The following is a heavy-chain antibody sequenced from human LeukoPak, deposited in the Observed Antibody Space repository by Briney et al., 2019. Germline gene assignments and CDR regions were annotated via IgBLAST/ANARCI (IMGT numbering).Heavy chain of an antibody. J-gene: IGHJ4*02. CDR3: ARQVAAATLYYFDY. D-gene: IGHD6-13*01. CDR1: GGSISSGGYY. Sequence: SQTLSLTCTVSGGSISSGGYYWSWIRQPPGKGLEWIGFVYYSGSTYYNPSLNSRVTISIDTSKNQFSLRLSSVTAADTAVYYCARQVAAATLYYFDYWGQGTLVTVSS. V-gene: IGHV4-31*03. CDR2: VYYSGST.